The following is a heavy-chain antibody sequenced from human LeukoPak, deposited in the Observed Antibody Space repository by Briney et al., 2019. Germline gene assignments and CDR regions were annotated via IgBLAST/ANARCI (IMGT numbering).Heavy chain of an antibody. CDR3: QVRGVSSNPSDY. CDR2: INHSGST. V-gene: IGHV4-34*03. D-gene: IGHD3-10*01. CDR1: GVSFSGYY. Sequence: SETLSLTCAVYGVSFSGYYWSWIRQPPGKGLEWVGEINHSGSTNYNPSLKSRVTISVDTSKNQFSLKLSSVTAADTAVYYCQVRGVSSNPSDYWGQGTLVTVSS. J-gene: IGHJ4*02.